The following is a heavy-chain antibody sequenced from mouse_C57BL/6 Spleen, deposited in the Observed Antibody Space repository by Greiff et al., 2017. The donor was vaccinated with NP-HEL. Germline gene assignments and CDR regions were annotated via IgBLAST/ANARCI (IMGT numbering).Heavy chain of an antibody. CDR3: ANEYSNFYFDY. Sequence: QVQLQQPGAELVKPGASVKLSCKASGYTFTSYWMHWVKQRPGRGLEWIGRIDPNSGGTKYNEKFKSKATLTVDKPSSTAYMQISSLTSEDSAVYYCANEYSNFYFDYWGQSTTLTVSS. V-gene: IGHV1-72*01. D-gene: IGHD2-5*01. J-gene: IGHJ2*01. CDR1: GYTFTSYW. CDR2: IDPNSGGT.